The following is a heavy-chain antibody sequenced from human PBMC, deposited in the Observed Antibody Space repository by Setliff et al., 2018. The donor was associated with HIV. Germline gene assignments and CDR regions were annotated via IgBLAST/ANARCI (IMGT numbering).Heavy chain of an antibody. D-gene: IGHD5-18*01. J-gene: IGHJ4*01. V-gene: IGHV4-59*11. CDR2: IYYSGST. CDR3: ARTEDHSFGDAPFDY. Sequence: SETLSLPCTVSGGSISSHYWNWIRQPPGKGLEWIGYIYYSGSTNYNPSLKSRVTISVDTSKNQFSLKLSSVTAADTAVYYCARTEDHSFGDAPFDYWGHGTLVTVSS. CDR1: GGSISSHY.